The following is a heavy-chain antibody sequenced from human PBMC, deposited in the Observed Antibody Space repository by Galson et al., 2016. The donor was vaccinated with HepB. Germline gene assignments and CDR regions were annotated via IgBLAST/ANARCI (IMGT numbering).Heavy chain of an antibody. CDR3: ARNYYDSSGYLDAFDI. J-gene: IGHJ3*02. CDR2: IIPKSGRV. D-gene: IGHD3-22*01. V-gene: IGHV1-69*13. Sequence: SVKVSCKASGDTFSNFGISWVRQAPGQGLEWMGGIIPKSGRVKYAQKVQGRVTITADESTSTAYMQLSSLRFEDTAVYYCARNYYDSSGYLDAFDIWGQGTMVAVSS. CDR1: GDTFSNFG.